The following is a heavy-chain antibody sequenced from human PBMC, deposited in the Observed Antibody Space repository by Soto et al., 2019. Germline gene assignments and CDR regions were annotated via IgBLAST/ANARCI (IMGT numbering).Heavy chain of an antibody. CDR1: GFTFSNYA. CDR2: ISYDGNNK. D-gene: IGHD2-15*01. V-gene: IGHV3-30-3*01. Sequence: QVQLVESGGGVVQPGRSLRLSCAASGFTFSNYAMYWVRQAPGKGLEWVAVISYDGNNKYYADSVKGRFTISRDNSKNTLSLTMSILRSEDTAVCNWARAGWGGGPSYTLVGVRGGMDVWAQGTSFIVSS. J-gene: IGHJ6*02. CDR3: ARAGWGGGPSYTLVGVRGGMDV.